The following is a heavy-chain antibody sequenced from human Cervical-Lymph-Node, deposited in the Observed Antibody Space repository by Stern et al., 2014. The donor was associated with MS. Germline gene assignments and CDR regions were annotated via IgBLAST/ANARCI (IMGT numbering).Heavy chain of an antibody. CDR1: VFTFSDYH. CDR2: ISTTGKTI. D-gene: IGHD2-21*02. Sequence: VQLVESGGGSVKPGGSLRLSCAVSVFTFSDYHMHWIRQAPGKVLEWISYISTTGKTIYYADSVKGRFTISRDNAKNSLYLQMNSLRVEDTAVYYCVRASDPLFEYWGQGTLVTVSS. J-gene: IGHJ4*02. V-gene: IGHV3-11*01. CDR3: VRASDPLFEY.